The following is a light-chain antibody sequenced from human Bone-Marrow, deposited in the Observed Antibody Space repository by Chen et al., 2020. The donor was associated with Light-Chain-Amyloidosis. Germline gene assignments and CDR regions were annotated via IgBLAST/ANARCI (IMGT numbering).Light chain of an antibody. Sequence: DIQMTQSPATPSAVVGDRVTISCRASQIISYWLALYQQKPGKAPNLLIYKASSLQSGVPSRFSGSGSGTEFTLTISSLQPDYFATYYCQQYKSYSWTFGQGTKVEI. CDR2: KAS. CDR3: QQYKSYSWT. V-gene: IGKV1-5*03. J-gene: IGKJ1*01. CDR1: QIISYW.